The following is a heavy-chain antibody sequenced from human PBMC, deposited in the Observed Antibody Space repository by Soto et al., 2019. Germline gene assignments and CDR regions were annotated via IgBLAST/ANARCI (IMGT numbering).Heavy chain of an antibody. D-gene: IGHD5-18*01. J-gene: IGHJ5*02. Sequence: PGGSLRLSCAASGFTFSSYAMSWVRQAPGKGLEWVSAISGSGGSTYYADSVKGRFTISRDNSKNSLYLQMNSLRAEDTAVYYCARDSRRRQLEHYPNWFDPWGQGTLVTVSS. CDR2: ISGSGGST. CDR1: GFTFSSYA. V-gene: IGHV3-23*01. CDR3: ARDSRRRQLEHYPNWFDP.